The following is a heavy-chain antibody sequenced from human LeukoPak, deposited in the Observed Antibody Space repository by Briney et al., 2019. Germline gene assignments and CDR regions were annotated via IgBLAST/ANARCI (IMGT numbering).Heavy chain of an antibody. J-gene: IGHJ5*02. Sequence: PGGSLRLSCAASGFTFSSYSMNWARQAPGKGLEWVSSISSSSSYIYYADSVKGRFTISRDNAKNSLYLQMNSLRAEDTAVYYCASYENYNDSSGYLAWGQGTLVTVSP. CDR2: ISSSSSYI. CDR3: ASYENYNDSSGYLA. V-gene: IGHV3-21*01. CDR1: GFTFSSYS. D-gene: IGHD3-22*01.